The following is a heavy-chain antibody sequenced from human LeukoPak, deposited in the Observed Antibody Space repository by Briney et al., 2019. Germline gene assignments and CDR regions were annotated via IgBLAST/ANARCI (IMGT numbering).Heavy chain of an antibody. CDR1: GGSFSGYY. CDR3: ARSPDLQRRGYFDY. CDR2: INHSGST. V-gene: IGHV4-34*01. D-gene: IGHD1-1*01. J-gene: IGHJ4*02. Sequence: SETLSLTCAVYGGSFSGYYWSWIRQPPGKGLEWIGEINHSGSTNYNPSLKSRVTISVDTSKNQFSLKLSSVTAADTAVYYCARSPDLQRRGYFDYWGQGTLVTVSS.